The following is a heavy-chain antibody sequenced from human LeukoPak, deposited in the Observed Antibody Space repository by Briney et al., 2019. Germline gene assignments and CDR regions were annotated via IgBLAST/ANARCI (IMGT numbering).Heavy chain of an antibody. CDR2: TNPNSGGT. CDR1: GYTFTGYY. D-gene: IGHD6-19*01. J-gene: IGHJ4*02. CDR3: ARVNSSGWYGANFGY. Sequence: GASVKVSCKASGYTFTGYYMHWVRQAPGQGLEWMGWTNPNSGGTNYAQKFQGRVTMTRDTSISTAYMELSRLRSDDTAVYYCARVNSSGWYGANFGYWGQGTLVTVSS. V-gene: IGHV1-2*02.